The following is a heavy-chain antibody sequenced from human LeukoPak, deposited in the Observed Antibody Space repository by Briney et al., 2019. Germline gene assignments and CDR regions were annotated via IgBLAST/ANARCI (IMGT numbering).Heavy chain of an antibody. Sequence: GASVKVSCKASGYTFTGYYIHWVRQAPGQGLECVGRINPNSGGTNYAQKFQGRVTMTRDTSISTAYMELSRLRSDDTAVYYCARGPYSGTATSYFDYWGQGTLVTVSS. J-gene: IGHJ4*02. CDR3: ARGPYSGTATSYFDY. CDR2: INPNSGGT. V-gene: IGHV1-2*06. CDR1: GYTFTGYY. D-gene: IGHD1-26*01.